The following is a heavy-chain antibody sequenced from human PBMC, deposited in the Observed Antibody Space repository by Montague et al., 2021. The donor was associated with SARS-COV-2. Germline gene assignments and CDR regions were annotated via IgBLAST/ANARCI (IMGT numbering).Heavy chain of an antibody. CDR2: IYPGDSDT. Sequence: QSGAEVKKPGESLKISCKGSGYSFTSYWIGWVRQMPGKGLEWMGIIYPGDSDTRYSPSFQGPVTISADKSISTAYLQWCSLKASDTAMYYCARPRYDILTGYYYFDYWGQGTLVAVSS. D-gene: IGHD3-9*01. V-gene: IGHV5-51*01. J-gene: IGHJ4*02. CDR3: ARPRYDILTGYYYFDY. CDR1: GYSFTSYW.